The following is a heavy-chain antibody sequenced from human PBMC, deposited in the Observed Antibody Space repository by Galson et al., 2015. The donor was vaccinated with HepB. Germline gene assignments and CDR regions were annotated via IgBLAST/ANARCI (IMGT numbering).Heavy chain of an antibody. J-gene: IGHJ4*02. V-gene: IGHV3-66*01. CDR3: ARDLGYNDYGAPLDY. D-gene: IGHD4-17*01. Sequence: SLRLSCAASGFSVSTNYMSWVRQPPGKGLEWVSVVYSGGSTYYADSVKGRFTISRDNSKNTVYLQMNSLRDEDTAVFYCARDLGYNDYGAPLDYWGQGTLVTVSS. CDR2: VYSGGST. CDR1: GFSVSTNY.